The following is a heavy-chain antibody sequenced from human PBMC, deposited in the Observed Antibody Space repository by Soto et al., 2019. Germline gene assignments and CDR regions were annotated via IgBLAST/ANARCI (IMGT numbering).Heavy chain of an antibody. Sequence: QVQLVQSGAEVKRSGASVRISCKASGDTFNRHDINWVRQATGQGPEWIGWMKPNSGNTGYAQKFQGRVTMTRDSYITTAYMDLRSRTSEDTTIYYCAREGLYGSIQDNTFDIWGQGTRVSVSS. V-gene: IGHV1-8*01. J-gene: IGHJ3*02. CDR3: AREGLYGSIQDNTFDI. CDR2: MKPNSGNT. D-gene: IGHD6-19*01. CDR1: GDTFNRHD.